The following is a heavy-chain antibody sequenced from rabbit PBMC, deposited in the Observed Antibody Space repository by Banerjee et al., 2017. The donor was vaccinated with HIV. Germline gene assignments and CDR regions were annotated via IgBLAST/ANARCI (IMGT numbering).Heavy chain of an antibody. CDR1: GFDFSSYY. D-gene: IGHD2-1*01. CDR2: IYAGKGTT. Sequence: QLKQTGGGLVQPGGSLTLSCKASGFDFSSYYMSWVRQAPGKGLEWIGIIYAGKGTTDYASWVNGRFTISSDNAQNTVDLQMNSLTAADTATYFCARDIYGDNMGFWGQGTLVTVS. V-gene: IGHV1S7*01. CDR3: ARDIYGDNMGF. J-gene: IGHJ3*01.